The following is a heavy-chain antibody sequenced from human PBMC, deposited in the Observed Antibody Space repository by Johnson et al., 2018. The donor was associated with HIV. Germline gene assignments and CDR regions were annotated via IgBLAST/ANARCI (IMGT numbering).Heavy chain of an antibody. V-gene: IGHV3-53*01. Sequence: VQLVESGGGLIQPGRSLRLSCAAPGFSVSSYYMTWVRQAPGKGLDWVSVIYSGGSTYYADSVKGRFTISRDNSKNTLYLQMNSLRAEDTAVYYCARAGGSGDAFDIWGQGTMVTVSS. CDR1: GFSVSSYY. CDR2: IYSGGST. J-gene: IGHJ3*02. D-gene: IGHD3-10*01. CDR3: ARAGGSGDAFDI.